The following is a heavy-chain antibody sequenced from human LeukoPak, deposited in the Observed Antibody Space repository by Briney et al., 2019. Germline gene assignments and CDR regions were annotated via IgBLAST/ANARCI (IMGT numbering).Heavy chain of an antibody. J-gene: IGHJ4*02. CDR1: GFTFSNYW. D-gene: IGHD6-19*01. CDR2: IKTDGSEK. CDR3: AKGGSGWYGYYFDY. V-gene: IGHV3-7*03. Sequence: GRSLRLSCEGSGFTFSNYWMGWVRQAPGKGLQWVANIKTDGSEKYYVDSVKGRFTISRDNSKNTLYLQMNSLRAEDTAIYYCAKGGSGWYGYYFDYWGQGTLVTVSS.